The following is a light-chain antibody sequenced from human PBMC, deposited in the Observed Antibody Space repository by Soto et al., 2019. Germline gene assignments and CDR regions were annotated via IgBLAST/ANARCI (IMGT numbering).Light chain of an antibody. Sequence: DIQMTQSPSTLSASVGDRVTITCRASQSINSWLAWYQQKPGKGPTLLIYRASRLESGVPSRFSGSGSGTEFALTISSLQPADFATYYCQQYETYPWTLRQGTKVDIK. V-gene: IGKV1-5*03. CDR2: RAS. CDR3: QQYETYPWT. CDR1: QSINSW. J-gene: IGKJ1*01.